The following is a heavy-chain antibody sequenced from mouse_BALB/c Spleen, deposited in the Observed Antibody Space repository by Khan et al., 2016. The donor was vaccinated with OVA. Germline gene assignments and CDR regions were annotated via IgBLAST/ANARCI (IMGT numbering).Heavy chain of an antibody. V-gene: IGHV3-2*02. D-gene: IGHD3-3*01. CDR2: ISYRGST. CDR3: TRNARIKY. CDR1: GYSITSGYV. Sequence: VQLKQSGPGLVKPSQSLSLTCTVTGYSITSGYVCNLIRQPPGNKQEGMDIISYRGSTDYNPAHERGISITRDTSKNQFFLQLNSVTTEVTAEYSGTRNARIKYWGQGTTLTVSS. J-gene: IGHJ2*01.